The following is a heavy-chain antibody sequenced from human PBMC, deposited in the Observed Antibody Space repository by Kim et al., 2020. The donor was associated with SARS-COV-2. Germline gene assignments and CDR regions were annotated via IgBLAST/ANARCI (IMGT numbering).Heavy chain of an antibody. CDR2: IWYDGSNK. CDR3: ARGEGWGYYYYYGMDV. CDR1: GFTFSSYG. V-gene: IGHV3-33*01. D-gene: IGHD3-16*01. Sequence: GGSLRLSCAASGFTFSSYGMHWVRQAPGKGLEWVAVIWYDGSNKYYADSVKGRFTISRDNSKNTLYLQMNSLRAEDTAVYYCARGEGWGYYYYYGMDVWGQGTTVTVSS. J-gene: IGHJ6*02.